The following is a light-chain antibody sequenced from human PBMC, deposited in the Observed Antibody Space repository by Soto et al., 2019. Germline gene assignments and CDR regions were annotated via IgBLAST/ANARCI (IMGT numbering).Light chain of an antibody. CDR1: QGVTTN. CDR3: QQYNNWPFS. CDR2: DVS. J-gene: IGKJ5*01. V-gene: IGKV3-15*01. Sequence: EIVMTQSPATLSVSPGERATLSCRAGQGVTTNFAWYQQKSGQSPRLLIYDVSIRATGVPARFSASGSETDFTLTISGLQSEDSAVYFCQQYNNWPFSFGPGTRLEI.